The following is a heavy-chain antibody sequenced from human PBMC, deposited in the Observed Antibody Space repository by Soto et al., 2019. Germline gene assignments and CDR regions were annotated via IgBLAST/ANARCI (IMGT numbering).Heavy chain of an antibody. J-gene: IGHJ4*02. CDR2: LIPVFDTV. V-gene: IGHV1-69*01. CDR3: ARGGSGYVWFNEF. D-gene: IGHD3-22*01. Sequence: QEQLVQSGAEVKKSGSSVKVSCKDTGGLFSSYAVSWVRQAPGQGLEWMGGLIPVFDTVYYAQKFQGRVTITADESTKTAYMELSSLRSEDTAMYYCARGGSGYVWFNEFWGQGTLVTVSS. CDR1: GGLFSSYA.